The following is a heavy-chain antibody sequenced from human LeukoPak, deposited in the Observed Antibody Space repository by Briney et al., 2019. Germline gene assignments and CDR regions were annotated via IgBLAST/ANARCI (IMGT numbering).Heavy chain of an antibody. CDR1: GFTFSSYW. CDR3: AKDTYYYDSSGYPPHFDY. J-gene: IGHJ4*02. V-gene: IGHV3-7*03. CDR2: IKQDGSEK. Sequence: PGGSLRLSCAASGFTFSSYWMSWVRQAPGKGLEWVANIKQDGSEKYYVDSVKGRFTISRDNSKNTLYLQMNSLRAEDTAVYYGAKDTYYYDSSGYPPHFDYWGQGTLVTVSS. D-gene: IGHD3-22*01.